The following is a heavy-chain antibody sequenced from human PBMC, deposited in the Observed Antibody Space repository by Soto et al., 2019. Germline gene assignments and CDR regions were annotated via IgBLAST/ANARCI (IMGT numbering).Heavy chain of an antibody. CDR1: GGSISSYY. CDR2: IYYSGST. J-gene: IGHJ3*02. CDR3: AISERREESCDGFDI. Sequence: RSLTCTVSGGSISSYYWSWIRQPPGKGLEWIGYIYYSGSTNYNPSLKSRVTISVDTSKNQFSLKLSSVTAADTAVYYCAISERREESCDGFDIWGQGTMVTVSS. V-gene: IGHV4-59*01.